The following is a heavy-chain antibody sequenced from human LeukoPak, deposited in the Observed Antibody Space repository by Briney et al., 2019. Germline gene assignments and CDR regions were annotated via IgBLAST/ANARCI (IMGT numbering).Heavy chain of an antibody. CDR2: ISSSGGAT. CDR1: GFTFTNFA. CDR3: ARERTSGWDAFDF. J-gene: IGHJ4*02. V-gene: IGHV3-23*01. D-gene: IGHD6-19*01. Sequence: GGSLGLSCAASGFTFTNFAMSWVRRAPGRGLEWVSSISSSGGATYYADSVKGRFSISRDNSANMLYLQINSLRAEDTAVYYCARERTSGWDAFDFWGQGTLVTVSS.